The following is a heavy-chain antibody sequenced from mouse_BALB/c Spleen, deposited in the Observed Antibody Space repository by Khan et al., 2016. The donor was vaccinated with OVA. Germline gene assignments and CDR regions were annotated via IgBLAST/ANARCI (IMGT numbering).Heavy chain of an antibody. V-gene: IGHV3-2*02. D-gene: IGHD2-13*01. Sequence: EVQLQESGPGLVKPSQSLSLTCTVTGYSITSDYAWNWIRQFPGNKLEWMGYISSTGSTSYNPSLKSRISFTRATSKNQFLIHLNSVSTEDTATYSCTRSLYYSDSYAMDYWGQGTSVTVSS. J-gene: IGHJ4*01. CDR2: ISSTGST. CDR3: TRSLYYSDSYAMDY. CDR1: GYSITSDYA.